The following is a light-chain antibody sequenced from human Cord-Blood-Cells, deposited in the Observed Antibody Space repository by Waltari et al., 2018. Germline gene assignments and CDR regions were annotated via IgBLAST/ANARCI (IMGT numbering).Light chain of an antibody. CDR1: SSDVGGYNS. Sequence: QSALTQSRSVSVSPGHSVTLSCTGTSSDVGGYNSVSWYHQHQGKAPKLMVYDVSQRPSRVPDRFSGSKAGNTASMTISTLQAEDEADYYCCSYAGSYARVFGGGTKLTVL. J-gene: IGLJ3*02. CDR3: CSYAGSYARV. CDR2: DVS. V-gene: IGLV2-11*01.